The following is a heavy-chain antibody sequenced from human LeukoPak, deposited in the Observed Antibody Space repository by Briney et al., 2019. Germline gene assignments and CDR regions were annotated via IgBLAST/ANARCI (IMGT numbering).Heavy chain of an antibody. CDR1: GGSLSGYS. V-gene: IGHV4-34*01. D-gene: IGHD1-26*01. CDR2: IYHSGST. Sequence: SETLSLTCAVYGGSLSGYSWSWVRQPPGKGLEWIGEIYHSGSTNYNPSLKSRVTISVDKSKNQFSLKLSSVTAADTAVYYCARAFEGATYFDYWGQGTLVTVSS. J-gene: IGHJ4*02. CDR3: ARAFEGATYFDY.